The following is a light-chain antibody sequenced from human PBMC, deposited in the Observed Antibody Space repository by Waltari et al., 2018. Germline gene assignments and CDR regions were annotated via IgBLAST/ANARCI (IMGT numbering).Light chain of an antibody. Sequence: EIVMTQSPATLSVSPGERATLSCRASQSVRNNLVWYQQKPGQAPRLLISGASTRVTGIPARFSGSGSGTEFTLTISSLQSEDVAVYYCQQYNNWPPWTFGQGTKVEIK. CDR1: QSVRNN. J-gene: IGKJ1*01. CDR2: GAS. CDR3: QQYNNWPPWT. V-gene: IGKV3-15*01.